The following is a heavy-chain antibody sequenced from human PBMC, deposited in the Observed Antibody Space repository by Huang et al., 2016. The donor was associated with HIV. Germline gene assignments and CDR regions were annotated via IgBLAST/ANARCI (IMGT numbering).Heavy chain of an antibody. Sequence: QVQLVESGGGVVQPGRSLRLSCAASGFTFSNFGLHWVRQAPGKGCEWRAFISYEGSKKYYADSVKGRFTISRDNSKNTLHLQMNSLRAEDTAVYYCAKEFDILTGYYPSGSDYWGQGTLVTVSS. CDR2: ISYEGSKK. V-gene: IGHV3-30*18. D-gene: IGHD3-9*01. J-gene: IGHJ4*02. CDR1: GFTFSNFG. CDR3: AKEFDILTGYYPSGSDY.